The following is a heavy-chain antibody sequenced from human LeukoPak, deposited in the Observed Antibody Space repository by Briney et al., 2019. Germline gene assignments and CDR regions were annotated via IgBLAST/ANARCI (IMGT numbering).Heavy chain of an antibody. J-gene: IGHJ3*02. CDR1: GFSLSSYW. CDR2: IKQDGSEK. CDR3: AKDGGSDPDSFDI. V-gene: IGHV3-7*01. Sequence: GGSLRLSCAASGFSLSSYWMTWVRQAPGKGLEWVANIKQDGSEKNYVDSVKGRFTISRDNAKNSLYLQMNSLRAEDTAVYYCAKDGGSDPDSFDIWGQGTMVTVSS. D-gene: IGHD2-15*01.